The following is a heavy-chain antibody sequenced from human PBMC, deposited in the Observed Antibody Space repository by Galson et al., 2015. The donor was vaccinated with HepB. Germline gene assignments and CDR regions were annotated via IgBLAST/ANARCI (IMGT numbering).Heavy chain of an antibody. CDR1: GDSVSANSAA. J-gene: IGHJ6*02. CDR3: ARTRFGSGTTYGLDV. D-gene: IGHD6-19*01. Sequence: LRLSCAISGDSVSANSAAWNWIRQSPSSGLEWLGRTFYRSNWHSEYAASVRSRMTINADTSKNEFSLQLNSVTPEDTAVHYCARTRFGSGTTYGLDVWGQGTTVTVSS. CDR2: TFYRSNWHS. V-gene: IGHV6-1*01.